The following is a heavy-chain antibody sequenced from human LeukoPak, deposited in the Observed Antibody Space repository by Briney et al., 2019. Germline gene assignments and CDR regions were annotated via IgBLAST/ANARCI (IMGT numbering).Heavy chain of an antibody. CDR3: ARAGGHYDSSGYYYWFDP. CDR2: INHSGST. CDR1: GGSISSYY. V-gene: IGHV4-34*09. J-gene: IGHJ5*02. Sequence: SETLSLTCTVSGGSISSYYWSWIRQPPGKGLEWIGEINHSGSTNYNPSLKSRVTISVDTSKNQFSLKLSSVTAADTAVYYCARAGGHYDSSGYYYWFDPWGQGTLVTVSS. D-gene: IGHD3-22*01.